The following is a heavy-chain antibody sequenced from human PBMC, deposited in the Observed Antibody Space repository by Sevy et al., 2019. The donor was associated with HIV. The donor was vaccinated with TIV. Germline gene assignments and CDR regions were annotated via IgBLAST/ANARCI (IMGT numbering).Heavy chain of an antibody. CDR2: IWNDGSNK. V-gene: IGHV3-33*01. CDR3: ARGGDFNDRSAKRDFDY. D-gene: IGHD3-22*01. Sequence: GESLKISCAASGFTFSNYGMHWVRQAPGKGLEWVAVIWNDGSNKYYADSVKGRFPISRDNSKNTLYLQMNSLRVEDTAVYFCARGGDFNDRSAKRDFDYWGQGTLVTVSS. CDR1: GFTFSNYG. J-gene: IGHJ4*02.